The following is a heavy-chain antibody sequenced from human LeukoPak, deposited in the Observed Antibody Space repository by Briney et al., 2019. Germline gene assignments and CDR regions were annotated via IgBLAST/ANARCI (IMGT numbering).Heavy chain of an antibody. J-gene: IGHJ4*02. CDR3: ARDLPPYYFDY. CDR2: IIPILGIA. V-gene: IGHV1-69*04. CDR1: GGIFSSYA. Sequence: ASVKVSCKASGGIFSSYAISWVRQAPGQGLERMGRIIPILGIANYAQKFQGRVTITADKSTSTAYMDLSSQRSEDTAVYYCARDLPPYYFDYWGQGTLVTVSS.